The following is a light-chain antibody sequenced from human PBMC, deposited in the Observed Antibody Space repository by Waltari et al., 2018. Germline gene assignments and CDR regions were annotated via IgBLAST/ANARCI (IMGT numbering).Light chain of an antibody. CDR2: KAS. Sequence: DIQMTQSPSTLSASVGDRVTITCRASQNINTWLAWHQQKPGKAPKLLIDKASSLESGVPSRFSGSGSGTEYTLTISCLQPDDFATYYCLQYNGEPRTFGQGTKVEVK. CDR1: QNINTW. V-gene: IGKV1-5*03. CDR3: LQYNGEPRT. J-gene: IGKJ1*01.